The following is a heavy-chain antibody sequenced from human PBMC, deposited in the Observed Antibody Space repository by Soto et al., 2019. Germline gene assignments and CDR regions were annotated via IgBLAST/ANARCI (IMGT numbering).Heavy chain of an antibody. CDR1: GFTFSSYD. CDR3: ARGYTGGWSRGGYFDY. CDR2: ISGSGTTI. J-gene: IGHJ4*02. D-gene: IGHD6-19*01. V-gene: IGHV3-48*03. Sequence: VGSLRLSCVASGFTFSSYDMNWVRQARGKGPEWVSHISGSGTTIYYADSVRGRFTISRDNAKSSLYLQMNSLRAEDRAIYYCARGYTGGWSRGGYFDYWGQGTLVTVSS.